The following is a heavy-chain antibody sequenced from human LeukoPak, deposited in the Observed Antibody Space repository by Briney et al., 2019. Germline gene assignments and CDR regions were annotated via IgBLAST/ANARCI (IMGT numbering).Heavy chain of an antibody. Sequence: PSETLSLTCAVYGGSFSGYYWSWIRQPPGEGLEWIGEINHSGSTNYNPSLKSRVTISVDTTKNQFSLKLSSVTAADTAVYYCARPLWFGSSEGGYYYMDVWGKGTTVTVSS. V-gene: IGHV4-34*01. CDR1: GGSFSGYY. CDR3: ARPLWFGSSEGGYYYMDV. CDR2: INHSGST. J-gene: IGHJ6*03. D-gene: IGHD3-10*01.